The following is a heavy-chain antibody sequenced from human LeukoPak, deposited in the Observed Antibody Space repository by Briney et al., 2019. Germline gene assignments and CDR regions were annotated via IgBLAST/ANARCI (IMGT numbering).Heavy chain of an antibody. CDR1: GYTFTGNF. V-gene: IGHV1-2*02. CDR2: INPNSGDT. J-gene: IGHJ4*02. Sequence: ASVKVSCQPSGYTFTGNFIHWVRQAPGQALEWMGWINPNSGDTNYAQKFQGRVTMTRDTSISTAYMELSRLRSDDTAVYYCAGELQWLFCWGQGTLVIVSS. CDR3: AGELQWLFC. D-gene: IGHD3-3*01.